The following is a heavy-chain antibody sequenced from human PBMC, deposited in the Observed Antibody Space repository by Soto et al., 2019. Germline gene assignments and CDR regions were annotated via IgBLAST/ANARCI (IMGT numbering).Heavy chain of an antibody. Sequence: QVQLVQSGAEVKKPGASVKVSCKASGYTFTSYAMHWVRQAPGQRLEWMGWINAGNGNTKYSQKFQGRVTITRDTSASTAYMELSSLRSEDTAVYYCATGISLYHGFDPWGQGTLVTVSS. CDR1: GYTFTSYA. D-gene: IGHD2-8*01. CDR3: ATGISLYHGFDP. V-gene: IGHV1-3*01. J-gene: IGHJ5*02. CDR2: INAGNGNT.